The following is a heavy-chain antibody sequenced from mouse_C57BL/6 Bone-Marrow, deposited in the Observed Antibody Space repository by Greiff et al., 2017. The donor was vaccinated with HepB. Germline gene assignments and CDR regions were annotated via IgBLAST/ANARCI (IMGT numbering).Heavy chain of an antibody. CDR3: ARQGGLRGFAY. CDR1: GFTFSDYY. CDR2: ISNGGGST. V-gene: IGHV5-12*01. J-gene: IGHJ3*01. Sequence: EVQRVESGGGLVQPGGSLKLSCAASGFTFSDYYMYWVRQTPEKRLEWVAYISNGGGSTYYPDTVKGRFTISRDNAKNTLYLQMSRLTSEDTAMYYCARQGGLRGFAYWGQGTLVTVSA.